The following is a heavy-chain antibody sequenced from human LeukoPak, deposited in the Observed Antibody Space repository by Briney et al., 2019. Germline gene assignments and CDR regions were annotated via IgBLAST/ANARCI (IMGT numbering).Heavy chain of an antibody. D-gene: IGHD3-3*01. CDR2: FSGSGGST. CDR3: AKEERLGTPNYFDY. J-gene: IGHJ4*02. CDR1: GFTFSSYA. Sequence: GGSLRLSCAASGFTFSSYAMSWVRQAPGKGLECISGFSGSGGSTYYADSVKGRFTISRDNSKNTLYLQMNSPRAEDTAVYYCAKEERLGTPNYFDYWGQGTLVTVSS. V-gene: IGHV3-23*01.